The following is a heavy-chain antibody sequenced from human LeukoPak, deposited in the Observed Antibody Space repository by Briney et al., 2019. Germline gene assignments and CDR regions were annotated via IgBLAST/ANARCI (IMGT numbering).Heavy chain of an antibody. CDR1: GFTFSSYW. Sequence: GGSLRLSCAASGFTFSSYWMSWVRQAPGKGLEWVANIKQDGSEKYYVDSVKGRFTISRDNAKNSLYLQMNSLRAEDTAVYYCARGRYNWNYVARFDYWGQGTLVTVSS. J-gene: IGHJ4*02. CDR3: ARGRYNWNYVARFDY. V-gene: IGHV3-7*01. CDR2: IKQDGSEK. D-gene: IGHD1-7*01.